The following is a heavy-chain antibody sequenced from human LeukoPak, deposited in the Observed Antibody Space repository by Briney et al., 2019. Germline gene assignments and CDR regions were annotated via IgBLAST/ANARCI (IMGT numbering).Heavy chain of an antibody. CDR2: IYYSGST. CDR3: ARSPYYDILTGYYNFDY. D-gene: IGHD3-9*01. J-gene: IGHJ4*02. V-gene: IGHV4-59*01. CDR1: GGSISSYY. Sequence: SETLSLTCTVSGGSISSYYWSWIRQPPGKGLEWIGYIYYSGSTNYNPSLKSRVTISVDTSKNQFSLKLSSVTAADTAVYYCARSPYYDILTGYYNFDYWGQGTLVTVSS.